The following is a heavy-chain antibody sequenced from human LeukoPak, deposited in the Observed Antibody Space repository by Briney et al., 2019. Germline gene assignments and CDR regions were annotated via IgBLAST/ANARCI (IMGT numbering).Heavy chain of an antibody. V-gene: IGHV3-23*01. CDR2: ISGSGNKT. Sequence: GGSLRLSCAASGFTFSHFAMSWVRQAPGKGLHWVSTISGSGNKTYDADSVKGRFTISRDNSKNTLYLQMTGLRAEDTAVYYDDWGQGTLVTVSS. J-gene: IGHJ4*02. CDR1: GFTFSHFA. CDR3: D.